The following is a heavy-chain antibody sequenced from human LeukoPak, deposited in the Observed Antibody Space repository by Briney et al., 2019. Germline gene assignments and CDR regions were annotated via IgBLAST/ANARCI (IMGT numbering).Heavy chain of an antibody. V-gene: IGHV1-69*05. CDR3: AVAAGYYYYYMDV. CDR2: IIPIFGTA. Sequence: SVTVSFQASGGTFSSYAIRWVRQAPGQGLEWMGGIIPIFGTANYAQKFQGRVTITTDESTSTAYMELSSLRSEDTAVYYCAVAAGYYYYYMDVWGKGTTVTVS. D-gene: IGHD2-15*01. J-gene: IGHJ6*03. CDR1: GGTFSSYA.